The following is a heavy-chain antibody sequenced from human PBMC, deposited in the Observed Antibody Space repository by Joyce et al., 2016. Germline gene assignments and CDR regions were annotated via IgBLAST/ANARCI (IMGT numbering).Heavy chain of an antibody. CDR1: GYSFTNYW. CDR3: AGRLDDNRGDGFDV. Sequence: EVQLVQSGVGVKKPGVSLKISCQGSGYSFTNYWVGGVRQMPGKGLEWMRIIYPDDSYSKYGASFQGQVTISADKSISTAYLQWSSLKASDTAMYYCAGRLDDNRGDGFDVWGQGTKVTVSS. D-gene: IGHD3-22*01. CDR2: IYPDDSYS. J-gene: IGHJ3*01. V-gene: IGHV5-51*01.